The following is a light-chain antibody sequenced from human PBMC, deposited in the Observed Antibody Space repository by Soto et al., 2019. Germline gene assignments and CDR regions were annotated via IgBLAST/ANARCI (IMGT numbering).Light chain of an antibody. CDR3: QQRYKTSLSS. V-gene: IGKV1-39*01. CDR2: GAS. CDR1: QRIDNF. Sequence: EIQMTQSPSFLSASVGDRVTITCRASQRIDNFLNWYQQKPGKAPKLLIYGASSLQSGVPSRFSGSGSGTDFTLTITSLQPEDSATYHRQQRYKTSLSSFGQGTTVDIK. J-gene: IGKJ2*01.